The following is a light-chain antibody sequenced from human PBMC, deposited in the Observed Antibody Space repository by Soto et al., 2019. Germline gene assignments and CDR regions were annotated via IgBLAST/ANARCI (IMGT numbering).Light chain of an antibody. V-gene: IGLV1-47*01. CDR3: AAWDDNLSGLYV. Sequence: QSVLTQSPSASGTPGQRVTISCSGSASTIGRNYVYWYQQLPGTAPKLLIYRNSQRPSGVPDRFSGSKPGTSASLAISGLRSEDEADYYCAAWDDNLSGLYVFGAGTKVT. J-gene: IGLJ1*01. CDR2: RNS. CDR1: ASTIGRNY.